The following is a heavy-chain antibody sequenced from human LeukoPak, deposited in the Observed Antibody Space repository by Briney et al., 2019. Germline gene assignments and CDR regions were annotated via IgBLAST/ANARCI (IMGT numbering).Heavy chain of an antibody. CDR3: ARGPGGDGYNLGY. J-gene: IGHJ4*02. V-gene: IGHV4-61*02. D-gene: IGHD5-24*01. CDR2: IYTSGST. CDR1: GGSISSGSYY. Sequence: PSETLSLTCTVSGGSISSGSYYWSWIRQPAGKGLEWIGRIYTSGSTNYNPSLKSRVTISVDTSKNQFSLKLSSVTAADTAIYYCARGPGGDGYNLGYWGQGTLVTVSS.